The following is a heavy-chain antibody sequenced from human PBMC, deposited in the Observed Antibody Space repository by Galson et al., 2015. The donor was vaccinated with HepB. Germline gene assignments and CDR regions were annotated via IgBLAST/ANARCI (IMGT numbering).Heavy chain of an antibody. CDR2: ISYDGSNK. V-gene: IGHV3-30*18. CDR1: GFTFSSYG. CDR3: AKDDGGYCSSTSCYVNGFSPDY. Sequence: SLRLSCAASGFTFSSYGMHWVRQAPGKGLEWVAVISYDGSNKYYADSVKGRFTISRDNSKNTLYLQMNSLRAEDTAVYYCAKDDGGYCSSTSCYVNGFSPDYWGQGTLVTVSS. D-gene: IGHD2-2*01. J-gene: IGHJ4*02.